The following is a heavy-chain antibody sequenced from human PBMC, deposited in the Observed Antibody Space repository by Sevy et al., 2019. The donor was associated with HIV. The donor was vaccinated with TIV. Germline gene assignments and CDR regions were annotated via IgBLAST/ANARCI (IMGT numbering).Heavy chain of an antibody. D-gene: IGHD2-8*01. Sequence: GGSLRLSCAASGFTFDDYAMHWVRQAPGKGLEWVSGISWNSGSIGYADSVKGRFTISRDNAKNSLYLQMNSLRAEETALDYCAKDKGYCTNGVCYTSYYYYGMDVWGHGTTVTVSS. CDR1: GFTFDDYA. CDR2: ISWNSGSI. J-gene: IGHJ6*02. CDR3: AKDKGYCTNGVCYTSYYYYGMDV. V-gene: IGHV3-9*01.